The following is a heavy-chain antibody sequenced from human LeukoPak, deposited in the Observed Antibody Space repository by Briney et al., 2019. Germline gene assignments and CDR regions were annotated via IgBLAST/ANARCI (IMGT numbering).Heavy chain of an antibody. CDR1: GFTFSTYV. CDR2: ISNDGSTK. J-gene: IGHJ6*04. Sequence: GGSLRLSCAASGFTFSTYVMHWVRQAPGKGLEWVAVISNDGSTKYYADSVKGRFTVPRDNSKNTVYLQMNSLRAEDTAVYYCARDAPPLGMDVWGIGTTVTVSS. V-gene: IGHV3-30*04. CDR3: ARDAPPLGMDV.